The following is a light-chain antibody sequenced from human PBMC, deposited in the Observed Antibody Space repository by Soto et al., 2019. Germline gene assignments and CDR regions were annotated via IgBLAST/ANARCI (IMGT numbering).Light chain of an antibody. V-gene: IGKV3-15*01. Sequence: EMVMTQSPATLSVSPGERATLSCRASQSFSSNLAWYQQKPGQAHRLLIYGASTRATGVQARLSGSGSGTEFTLTIRSLQPEDFATYYCKQSFRSPITFGQGTRLEIK. CDR3: KQSFRSPIT. CDR2: GAS. J-gene: IGKJ5*01. CDR1: QSFSSN.